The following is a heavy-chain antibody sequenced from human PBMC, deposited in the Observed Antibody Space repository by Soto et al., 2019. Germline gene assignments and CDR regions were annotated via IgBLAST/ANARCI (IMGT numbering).Heavy chain of an antibody. CDR2: IKQDESEK. V-gene: IGHV3-7*01. J-gene: IGHJ4*02. CDR1: GFTFSDYW. D-gene: IGHD4-17*01. Sequence: EVQLVESGGGLVQPGGSLRLSCVASGFTFSDYWMSWVRQAPGKGLEWVANIKQDESEKYYVDSVEGRFTISRDNTKNALYLQMNSLRAEDTAVYYCAGDLTVTPVWGQGTLVTVSS. CDR3: AGDLTVTPV.